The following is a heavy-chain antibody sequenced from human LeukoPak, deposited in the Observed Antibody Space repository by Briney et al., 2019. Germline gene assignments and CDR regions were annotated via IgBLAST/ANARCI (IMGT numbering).Heavy chain of an antibody. D-gene: IGHD5-18*01. J-gene: IGHJ4*02. CDR1: GGSISSYY. CDR2: IYYSGST. V-gene: IGHV4-59*01. CDR3: ARGLPAGYSYGSFFDY. Sequence: SETLSLTCTVSGGSISSYYWSGIRQPPGKGLEWIGYIYYSGSTNYNPSLKSRVTISVDTSKNQFSLKLSSVTAADTAVYYCARGLPAGYSYGSFFDYWGQGTLVTVSS.